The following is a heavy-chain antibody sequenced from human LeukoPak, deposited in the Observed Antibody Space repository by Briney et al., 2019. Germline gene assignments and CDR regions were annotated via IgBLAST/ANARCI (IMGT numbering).Heavy chain of an antibody. CDR2: IYHSGST. J-gene: IGHJ5*02. D-gene: IGHD3-22*01. Sequence: SQTLSLTCAVSGGSISSGGYSWSWIRQPPGKGLEWIGYIYHSGSTYYNPSLKSRVTISVDTSKNQFSLKLSSVTAADTAVYYCASAGDITMRGDNWFDPWGQGTLVTVSS. V-gene: IGHV4-30-2*02. CDR1: GGSISSGGYS. CDR3: ASAGDITMRGDNWFDP.